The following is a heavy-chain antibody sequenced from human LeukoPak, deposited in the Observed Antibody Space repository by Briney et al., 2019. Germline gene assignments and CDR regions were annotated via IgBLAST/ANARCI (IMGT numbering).Heavy chain of an antibody. CDR2: LSGSGDDT. D-gene: IGHD5-24*01. Sequence: GGSLRLSCAASGFTFSSYAMSWVRQAPGKGLEWVSGLSGSGDDTDYADSVKGRFTISRDNSKNRVYLQMNSLRAEDTAVYYCAVQRGGDGYNTFDYWGQGTLVTVSS. CDR3: AVQRGGDGYNTFDY. J-gene: IGHJ4*02. V-gene: IGHV3-23*01. CDR1: GFTFSSYA.